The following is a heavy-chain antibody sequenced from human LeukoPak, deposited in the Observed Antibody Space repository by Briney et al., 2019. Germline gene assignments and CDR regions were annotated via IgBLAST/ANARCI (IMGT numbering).Heavy chain of an antibody. CDR3: ARDGLYSSSWYNWFDP. CDR1: GFIFTNYW. J-gene: IGHJ5*02. CDR2: IKQDGSEK. D-gene: IGHD6-13*01. V-gene: IGHV3-7*01. Sequence: GGSLRLSCAASGFIFTNYWMSWVRQAPGKGLEWVANIKQDGSEKYYVDSVKGRFTISRDNAKNSLFLQMNSLRAEDTGVYYCARDGLYSSSWYNWFDPWGQGTLVTVSS.